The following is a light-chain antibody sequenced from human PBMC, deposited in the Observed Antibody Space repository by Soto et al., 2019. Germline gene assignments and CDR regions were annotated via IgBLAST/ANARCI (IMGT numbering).Light chain of an antibody. CDR3: NSYTSSNTYV. Sequence: QSALTQPASVSASPGQSITISCTGTNSDIGGYNYVSWYQQHPGKAPKLMIYAVTNRPSGVSNRFSGSKSGNTASLTISGLQAEDEADYYCNSYTSSNTYVFGTGTKVTVL. CDR1: NSDIGGYNY. J-gene: IGLJ1*01. V-gene: IGLV2-14*01. CDR2: AVT.